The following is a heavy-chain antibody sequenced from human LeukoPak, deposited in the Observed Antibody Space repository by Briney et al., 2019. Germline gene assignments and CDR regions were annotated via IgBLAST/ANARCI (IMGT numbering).Heavy chain of an antibody. CDR1: GFTFSSYA. V-gene: IGHV3-23*01. J-gene: IGHJ4*02. CDR2: ISGSGGST. D-gene: IGHD3-10*01. CDR3: AADLAGSGSYYHFDY. Sequence: PGGSLRLSCAASGFTFSSYAMSWVRQAPGKGLEWVSAISGSGGSTYYADSVKGRFTISRDNSKNTLYLQMNSLRAEDTAVYYCAADLAGSGSYYHFDYWGQGTLVTVSS.